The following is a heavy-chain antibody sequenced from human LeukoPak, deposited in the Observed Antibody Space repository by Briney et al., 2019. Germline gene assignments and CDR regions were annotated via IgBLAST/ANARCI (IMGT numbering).Heavy chain of an antibody. CDR2: IYYSGST. J-gene: IGHJ4*02. D-gene: IGHD6-13*01. Sequence: SETLCLSCTVSGGSITHYYWSWIRQPPGKGLEWIGYIYYSGSTNYNPSLKTRVTISVDTSKNQFSLKLSSVTAADTAVYYCARHWETSSWYVDYWGQGTLVTVSS. V-gene: IGHV4-59*08. CDR1: GGSITHYY. CDR3: ARHWETSSWYVDY.